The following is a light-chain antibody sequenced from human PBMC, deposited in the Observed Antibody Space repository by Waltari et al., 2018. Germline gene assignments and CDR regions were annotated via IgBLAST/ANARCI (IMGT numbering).Light chain of an antibody. CDR1: QAFSTF. Sequence: DIQMTQSPSSLSPSVGDRVILTCRASQAFSTFLAWFQLKPGKAPKSLIYAASTLQTGVSSNFSGSGSGTDFTLTISSLQPGDCATYYCQQYSTFPPTFGGGTRVEI. CDR2: AAS. CDR3: QQYSTFPPT. J-gene: IGKJ4*01. V-gene: IGKV1-16*02.